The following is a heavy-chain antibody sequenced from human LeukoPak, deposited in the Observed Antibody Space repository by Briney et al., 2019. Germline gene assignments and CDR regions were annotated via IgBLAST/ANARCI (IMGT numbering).Heavy chain of an antibody. V-gene: IGHV3-23*01. CDR2: LRGNGAT. D-gene: IGHD3-16*01. CDR3: AKASWVSSADAVL. J-gene: IGHJ4*02. Sequence: GGSLTLSCAASGFTFSSYAMSWVREAPARGLEWVSSLRGNGATFYADSVKGRFTLSRDESRNTVYLRLNNLRVEDTAVYYCAKASWVSSADAVLWGQGTVVTVSS. CDR1: GFTFSSYA.